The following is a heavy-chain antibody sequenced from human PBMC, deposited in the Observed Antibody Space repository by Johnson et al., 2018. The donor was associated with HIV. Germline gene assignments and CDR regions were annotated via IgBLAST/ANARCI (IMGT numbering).Heavy chain of an antibody. V-gene: IGHV3-11*04. Sequence: TFSDYYMSWIRQAPGKGLEWVSYISSSGSTIYYADSVKGRFTISRDNAKNSLYLQMNSLRAEDTAVYYCARDSAGLRVTMIVANAFDIWGQGTMVTVSS. CDR1: TFSDYY. CDR2: ISSSGSTI. D-gene: IGHD3-22*01. J-gene: IGHJ3*02. CDR3: ARDSAGLRVTMIVANAFDI.